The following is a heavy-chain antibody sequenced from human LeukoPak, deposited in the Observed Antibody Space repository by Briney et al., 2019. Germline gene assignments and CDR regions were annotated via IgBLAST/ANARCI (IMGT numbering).Heavy chain of an antibody. Sequence: PGRSLRLSCAASGFIFSSYAMHWVRRAPGKALEWVATISSDGGNRYYSDSVKGRFTISRDNSKNTLYLQMNSLRPEDTAVFHCARGRAVTGSTVIDYWGQGTLVTVSS. V-gene: IGHV3-30-3*01. CDR2: ISSDGGNR. D-gene: IGHD6-19*01. J-gene: IGHJ4*02. CDR1: GFIFSSYA. CDR3: ARGRAVTGSTVIDY.